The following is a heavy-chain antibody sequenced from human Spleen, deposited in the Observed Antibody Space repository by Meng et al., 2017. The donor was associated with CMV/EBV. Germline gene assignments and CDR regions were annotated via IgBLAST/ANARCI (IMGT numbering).Heavy chain of an antibody. V-gene: IGHV1-46*01. Sequence: ASVKVSCKASGYTFTSYYMHWVRQAPGQGLEWMGIINPSGGSTSYAQKFQGRVTMTRDTSTSTVYMELSSLRSEDTAVYYCARDLGYCTNGVRYSFDYWGQGTLVTVSS. CDR1: GYTFTSYY. D-gene: IGHD2-8*01. CDR2: INPSGGST. CDR3: ARDLGYCTNGVRYSFDY. J-gene: IGHJ4*02.